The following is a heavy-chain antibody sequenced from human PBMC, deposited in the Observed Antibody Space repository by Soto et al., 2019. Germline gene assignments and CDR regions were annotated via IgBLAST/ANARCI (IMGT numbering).Heavy chain of an antibody. V-gene: IGHV3-30*18. CDR3: AKIYADYLWERAFDV. CDR2: VSYDGSDK. CDR1: GFTFSHYD. D-gene: IGHD4-17*01. J-gene: IGHJ3*01. Sequence: QLQLVESGGGVVQVGRSLRLSCAASGFTFSHYDMHWVRQAPGKGLEWVSSVSYDGSDKYYADSVKGRFTISRDNSKNTLSLQMNSLRPEDTAVYYCAKIYADYLWERAFDVWGQGTMVTVSS.